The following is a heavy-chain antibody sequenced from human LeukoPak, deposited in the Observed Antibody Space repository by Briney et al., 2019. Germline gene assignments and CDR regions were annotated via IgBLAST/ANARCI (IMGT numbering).Heavy chain of an antibody. Sequence: PGGSLRLSCAASGFIFSNFWMSWVRQAPGNGLEWVANISQDGSGKYFVDSVKGRFTISRDNAKNSLYLQMNSLRAEDTAVYYCARESGAGGDFDYWGQGTLVTVSS. CDR3: ARESGAGGDFDY. CDR2: ISQDGSGK. J-gene: IGHJ4*02. D-gene: IGHD3-10*01. CDR1: GFIFSNFW. V-gene: IGHV3-7*01.